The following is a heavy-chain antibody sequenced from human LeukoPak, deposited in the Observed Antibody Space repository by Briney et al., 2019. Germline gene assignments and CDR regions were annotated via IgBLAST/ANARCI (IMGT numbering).Heavy chain of an antibody. CDR2: IYTSGST. CDR1: GYSISSGSYY. CDR3: ARGRSVDGGGGFDY. J-gene: IGHJ4*02. V-gene: IGHV4-61*02. D-gene: IGHD2-21*01. Sequence: ASETLSLTCTVSGYSISSGSYYWSWIRQPAGKGLEWIGRIYTSGSTNYNPSLKSRVTISVDTSKNQFSLKLSSVTAADTAVYYCARGRSVDGGGGFDYWGQGTLVTVSS.